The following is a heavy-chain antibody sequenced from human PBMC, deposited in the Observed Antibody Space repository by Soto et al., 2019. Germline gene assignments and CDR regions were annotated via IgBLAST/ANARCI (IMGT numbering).Heavy chain of an antibody. CDR3: ARGLITGSHYSGGWYYFDS. D-gene: IGHD6-19*01. CDR1: GESFSGYI. Sequence: QVQLQQSGAGLLKPSETLSLTCAVYGESFSGYIWTWIRRTPGKGLQWIGQINRSGSASYNPSLKSRVTISVHTSNSQFSLELSSVTAEDTAVYYCARGLITGSHYSGGWYYFDSWGQGTQVTVSS. J-gene: IGHJ4*02. V-gene: IGHV4-34*01. CDR2: INRSGSA.